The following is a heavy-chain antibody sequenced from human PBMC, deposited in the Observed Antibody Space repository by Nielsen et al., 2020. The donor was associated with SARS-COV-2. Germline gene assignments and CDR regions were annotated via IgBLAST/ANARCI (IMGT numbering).Heavy chain of an antibody. J-gene: IGHJ4*02. V-gene: IGHV1-8*01. CDR3: ARMYYYDSSGYSNPDFDY. CDR1: GYTFTSYD. CDR2: MNPNSGNT. Sequence: ASVKVSCKASGYTFTSYDINWVRQATGQGLEWMGWMNPNSGNTGYAQKFQGRVTMTTDTSTSTAYMELRSLRSDDTAVYYCARMYYYDSSGYSNPDFDYWGQGTLVTVSS. D-gene: IGHD3-22*01.